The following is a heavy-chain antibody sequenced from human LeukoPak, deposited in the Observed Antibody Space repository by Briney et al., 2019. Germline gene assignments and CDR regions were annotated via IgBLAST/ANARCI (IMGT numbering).Heavy chain of an antibody. CDR1: GGTFSSYA. CDR2: IIPIFGTA. V-gene: IGHV1-69*01. CDR3: ARDFRSIVVVPAAHIFDY. Sequence: SVKVSCKASGGTFSSYAISWVRQAPGQGLDWMGGIIPIFGTANYAQKFQGRVTITADESTSTAYMELSSLRSEDTAVYYCARDFRSIVVVPAAHIFDYWGQGTLVTVSS. J-gene: IGHJ4*02. D-gene: IGHD2-2*01.